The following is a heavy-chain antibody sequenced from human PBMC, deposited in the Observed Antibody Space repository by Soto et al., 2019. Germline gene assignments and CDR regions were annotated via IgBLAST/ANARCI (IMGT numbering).Heavy chain of an antibody. J-gene: IGHJ4*02. CDR1: GGSFSGYY. CDR2: INHSGST. V-gene: IGHV4-34*01. D-gene: IGHD5-18*01. CDR3: AISYVDTAMVTSFDY. Sequence: SETLSLSCAVYGGSFSGYYWSWIRQPPGKGLEWIGEINHSGSTNYNPSLKSRVTISVDTSKNQFSLKLSSVTAADTAVYYCAISYVDTAMVTSFDYWGQATLVTVSS.